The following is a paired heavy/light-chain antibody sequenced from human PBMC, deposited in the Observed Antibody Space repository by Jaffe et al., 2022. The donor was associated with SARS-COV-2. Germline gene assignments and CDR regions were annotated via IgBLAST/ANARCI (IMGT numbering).Light chain of an antibody. CDR3: YSTDSSGNHVL. J-gene: IGLJ2*01. V-gene: IGLV3-10*01. Sequence: SYELTQPPSVSVSPGQTARITCSGDALPKKYSYWYQQKSGQAPVLVIYEDSKRPSGIPERFSGSSSGTMVTLTISGAQAEDEADYYCYSTDSSGNHVLFGGGTKLTVL. CDR1: ALPKKY. CDR2: EDS.
Heavy chain of an antibody. J-gene: IGHJ5*02. CDR1: GFTFSNYW. CDR3: AIMGIVVPAAEGANWFDP. CDR2: INSDGSTT. D-gene: IGHD2-2*01. Sequence: EVQLVESGGGLVQPGGSLRLSCVVSGFTFSNYWIHWVRQAPGKGLVWVSRINSDGSTTNYADSVKGRFTISRDNAKNTLYLQMNSLRAEDTAVYHCAIMGIVVPAAEGANWFDPWGQGTLVTVSS. V-gene: IGHV3-74*01.